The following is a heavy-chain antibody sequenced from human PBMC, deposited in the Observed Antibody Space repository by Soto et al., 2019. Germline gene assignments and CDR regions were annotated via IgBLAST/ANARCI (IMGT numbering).Heavy chain of an antibody. Sequence: PGESLKISCEASGYSFTTYWIRWVLQMPGKGLEWMGAIDPRDSYTKYSPSFQGHVTISVDKPISTAYLQWNSLKASDTAIYYCAREKSDLELFNWLDPWGQGTLVTVS. V-gene: IGHV5-10-1*01. CDR1: GYSFTTYW. D-gene: IGHD1-7*01. J-gene: IGHJ5*02. CDR2: IDPRDSYT. CDR3: AREKSDLELFNWLDP.